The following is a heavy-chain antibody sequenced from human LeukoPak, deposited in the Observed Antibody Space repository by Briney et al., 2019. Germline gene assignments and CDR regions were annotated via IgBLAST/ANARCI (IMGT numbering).Heavy chain of an antibody. Sequence: SVKVSCKASGGTFSSYAISWVRQAPGQGLEWMGGIIPIFGTANYAQKFQGRVTITTDESTSTAYMELSSLRSEDTAVYYCARGWVRFPVTDPTFDYWGQGTLVTVSS. CDR3: ARGWVRFPVTDPTFDY. D-gene: IGHD4-11*01. CDR2: IIPIFGTA. V-gene: IGHV1-69*05. CDR1: GGTFSSYA. J-gene: IGHJ4*02.